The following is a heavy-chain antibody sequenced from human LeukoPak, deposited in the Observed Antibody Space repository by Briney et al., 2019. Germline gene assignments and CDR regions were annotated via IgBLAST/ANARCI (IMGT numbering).Heavy chain of an antibody. V-gene: IGHV4-59*01. CDR3: ARRVAGESRAFDI. CDR2: INYSGST. Sequence: SETLSLTCTVSGGSISSYYWSWLRQPPGKGLEWIGYINYSGSTNYNPSLKSRVTISLDTSKNQFSLKLSSLTAADTAVYYCARRVAGESRAFDIWGQGTMVTVSS. J-gene: IGHJ3*02. D-gene: IGHD3-10*01. CDR1: GGSISSYY.